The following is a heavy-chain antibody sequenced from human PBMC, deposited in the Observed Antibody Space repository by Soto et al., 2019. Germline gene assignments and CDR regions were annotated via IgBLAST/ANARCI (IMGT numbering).Heavy chain of an antibody. Sequence: GSLRLSCAASGFTFSAYTMNWVRQAPGKGLEWVSSITSSSSSTYYADSVKGRFTISRDNAKTSVFLQMNSLRVEDTAVYYCARDLTRGDVWGQGTTVTVSS. CDR3: ARDLTRGDV. CDR1: GFTFSAYT. D-gene: IGHD7-27*01. J-gene: IGHJ6*02. CDR2: ITSSSSST. V-gene: IGHV3-21*01.